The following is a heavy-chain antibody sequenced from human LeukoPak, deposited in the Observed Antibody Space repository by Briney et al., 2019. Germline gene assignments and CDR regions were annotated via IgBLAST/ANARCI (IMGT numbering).Heavy chain of an antibody. CDR1: GYTFTRYY. J-gene: IGHJ4*02. CDR3: ARGFRSSGWYYFDY. Sequence: ASLKVSCKASGYTFTRYYMHCVRQAPGQGLEWMGWINPNSGGTNYAQKFQGRVTMTRDTSISTAYMELSRLRSDDTAVYYCARGFRSSGWYYFDYWGQGTLVTVSS. CDR2: INPNSGGT. V-gene: IGHV1-2*02. D-gene: IGHD6-19*01.